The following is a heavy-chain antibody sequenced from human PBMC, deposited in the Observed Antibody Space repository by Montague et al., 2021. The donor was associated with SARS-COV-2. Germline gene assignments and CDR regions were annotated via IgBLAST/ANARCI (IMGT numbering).Heavy chain of an antibody. V-gene: IGHV4-39*01. D-gene: IGHD6-13*01. CDR3: AGQSASSPFDH. CDR1: GGSISTSNYY. CDR2: VYYSGSI. J-gene: IGHJ4*02. Sequence: SETLSLTCSVSGGSISTSNYYWGWIRQPPGKGLEWIGSVYYSGSIYYNPPLKSRVTVSVDTSKNQFSLKISSVTAADTAVYFCAGQSASSPFDHWGQGTLVTVSS.